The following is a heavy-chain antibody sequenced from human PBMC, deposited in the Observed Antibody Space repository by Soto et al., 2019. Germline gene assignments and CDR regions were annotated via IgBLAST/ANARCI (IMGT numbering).Heavy chain of an antibody. V-gene: IGHV1-69*13. CDR2: IIPIFGTA. CDR3: ARGFGVVTYFDY. CDR1: GGTFSSYS. D-gene: IGHD3-3*01. Sequence: SVEVSCKASGGTFSSYSISWVLQAPGQGLEWMGGIIPIFGTANYAQKFQGRVTITADESTSTAYMELSSLRSEDTAVYYCARGFGVVTYFDYWGQGTLVTVSS. J-gene: IGHJ4*02.